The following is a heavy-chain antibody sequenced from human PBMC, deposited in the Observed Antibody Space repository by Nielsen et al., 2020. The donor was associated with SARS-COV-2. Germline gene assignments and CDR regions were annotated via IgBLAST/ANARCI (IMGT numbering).Heavy chain of an antibody. V-gene: IGHV1-18*01. Sequence: ASLKVSCKASGYTFTNYGISWVRQAPGQGLEWMGWISAYNGNRNYVQKFQGRVTMTTDTSTSTAYMELRSLKSDDTAVYYCARGTGEDYWGQGTLVTVSS. CDR2: ISAYNGNR. D-gene: IGHD1-26*01. CDR3: ARGTGEDY. J-gene: IGHJ4*02. CDR1: GYTFTNYG.